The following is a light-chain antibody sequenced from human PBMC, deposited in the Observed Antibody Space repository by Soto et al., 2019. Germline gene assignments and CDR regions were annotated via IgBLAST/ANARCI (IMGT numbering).Light chain of an antibody. J-gene: IGLJ3*02. CDR3: LLSYSGARQV. Sequence: QAVVTQEPSLTVSPGGTVTLTCGASTGAVTSCNYPSWFQQKPGQAPITVIYETSNKHSWAPGRFSGSLLGAKSALTLSGAQPEDAADYYSLLSYSGARQVFGGGTKLTVL. CDR2: ETS. CDR1: TGAVTSCNY. V-gene: IGLV7-46*01.